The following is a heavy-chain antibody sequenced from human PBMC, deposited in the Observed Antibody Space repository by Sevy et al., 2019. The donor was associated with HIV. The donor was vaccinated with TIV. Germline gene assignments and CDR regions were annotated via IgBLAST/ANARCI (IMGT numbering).Heavy chain of an antibody. CDR2: IVGSADYT. CDR3: AEEVSEHSYSDY. D-gene: IGHD3-10*01. Sequence: GGSLRLSCVTSGFTFSSYAMSWVRQTPGKGLEWVSAIVGSADYTNYADSVKGRFTISRDNSKNTLYLQMNGLRAEDTAVYYCAEEVSEHSYSDYWGQGTLVTVSS. CDR1: GFTFSSYA. V-gene: IGHV3-23*01. J-gene: IGHJ4*02.